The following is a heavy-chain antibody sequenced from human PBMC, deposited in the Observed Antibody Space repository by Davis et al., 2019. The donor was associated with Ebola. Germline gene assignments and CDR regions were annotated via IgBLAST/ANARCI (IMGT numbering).Heavy chain of an antibody. J-gene: IGHJ4*02. CDR2: ISGSATST. Sequence: GGSLRLSCAASGLTFYRYEMNWVRQAPGKGLEWVSYISGSATSTFYADSVKGRFTISRDNAKNSLYLQMNTLRVEDTAIYYCVPGTWIRGQGTLVTVSS. V-gene: IGHV3-48*03. CDR1: GLTFYRYE. CDR3: VPGTWI. D-gene: IGHD5-18*01.